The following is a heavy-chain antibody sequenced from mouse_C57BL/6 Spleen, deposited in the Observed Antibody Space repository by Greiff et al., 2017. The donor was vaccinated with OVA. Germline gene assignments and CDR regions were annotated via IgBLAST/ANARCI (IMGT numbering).Heavy chain of an antibody. CDR2: IDPSDSET. D-gene: IGHD2-4*01. CDR3: AREGDDYPFAY. Sequence: QVQLKQPGAELVRPGSSVKLSCKASGYTFTSYWMHWVKQRPIQGLEWIGNIDPSDSETHYNQKFKDKATLTVDKSSSTAYMQLSSLTSEDSAVYYCAREGDDYPFAYWGQGTLVTVSA. J-gene: IGHJ3*01. CDR1: GYTFTSYW. V-gene: IGHV1-52*01.